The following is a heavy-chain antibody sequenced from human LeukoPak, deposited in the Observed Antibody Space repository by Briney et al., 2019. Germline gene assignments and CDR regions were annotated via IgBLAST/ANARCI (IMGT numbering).Heavy chain of an antibody. CDR1: GFTFSSYA. D-gene: IGHD1-1*01. CDR2: ISGSGGST. V-gene: IGHV3-23*01. CDR3: AKVATGKKAQDAFDI. J-gene: IGHJ3*02. Sequence: GGSLRLSCAASGFTFSSYAMSWVRQAPGKGLEWVSAISGSGGSTYSADSVKGRFTIPRDSSKNTLYLQMNSLRAEDTAVYYCAKVATGKKAQDAFDIWGQGTMVTVSS.